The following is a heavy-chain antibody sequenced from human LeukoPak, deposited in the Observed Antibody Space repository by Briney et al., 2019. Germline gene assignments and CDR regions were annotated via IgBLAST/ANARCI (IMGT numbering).Heavy chain of an antibody. CDR1: GFTFSGSA. CDR2: IRSKANSYAT. J-gene: IGHJ4*02. V-gene: IGHV3-73*01. D-gene: IGHD3-10*01. Sequence: PGGSLRLSCAASGFTFSGSAMHWVRQASGKGLEWVGRIRSKANSYATAYAASVKGRFTISRDDSKNTAYLQMNSLRAEDTAVYYCARGEYGSGSYHIDYWGQGTLVTVSS. CDR3: ARGEYGSGSYHIDY.